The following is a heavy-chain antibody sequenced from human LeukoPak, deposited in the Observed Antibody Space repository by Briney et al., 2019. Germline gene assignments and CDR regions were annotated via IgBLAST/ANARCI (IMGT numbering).Heavy chain of an antibody. CDR2: TKKDGSEK. J-gene: IGHJ4*02. CDR3: ARYATVAAHRDFDY. Sequence: GGSLRLSCAASGFTFSSYWMSWVRQAPGKGLEWVANTKKDGSEKFYVDSVKGRFTISRDNAKNSLYLQMNSLRAEDTAVYYCARYATVAAHRDFDYWGQGTLVTVSS. D-gene: IGHD6-19*01. CDR1: GFTFSSYW. V-gene: IGHV3-7*01.